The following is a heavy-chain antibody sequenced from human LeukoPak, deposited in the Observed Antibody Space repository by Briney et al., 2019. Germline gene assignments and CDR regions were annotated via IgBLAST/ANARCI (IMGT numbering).Heavy chain of an antibody. CDR1: GYTFTNYY. V-gene: IGHV1-46*01. Sequence: ASVKVSCKASGYTFTNYYMHWVRQAPGQGLEWMGIINPSGGSTGYAQKFQGRFTMTRDTSTTTVYMELSSLRSEDTAVYYCARDREEGYNSYHFDSWGQGTLVIVSS. CDR2: INPSGGST. J-gene: IGHJ4*02. D-gene: IGHD5-24*01. CDR3: ARDREEGYNSYHFDS.